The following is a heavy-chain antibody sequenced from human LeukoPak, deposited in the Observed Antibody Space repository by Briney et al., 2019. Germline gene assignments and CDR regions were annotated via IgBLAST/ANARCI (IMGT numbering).Heavy chain of an antibody. D-gene: IGHD2-15*01. CDR2: INRDGSQE. Sequence: GGSLRLSCAASGFTFSGYWMTWVRQAPGKGLEWVANINRDGSQENYVDSVQGRFTISRDNAKNSLYLQMNSLRVEDTASYYCARDATHCSGGTCYDAFDYWGQAILVTVSS. CDR1: GFTFSGYW. J-gene: IGHJ4*02. CDR3: ARDATHCSGGTCYDAFDY. V-gene: IGHV3-7*01.